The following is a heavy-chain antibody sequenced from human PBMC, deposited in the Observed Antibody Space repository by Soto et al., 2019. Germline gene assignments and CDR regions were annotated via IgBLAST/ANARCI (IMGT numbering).Heavy chain of an antibody. CDR3: AKDTRYSSGWFDY. CDR1: GFTFSNEA. Sequence: QVQLVESGGGVAQPGRSLRLSCAASGFTFSNEAMHWVRQAPGKGLEWVAVISYDGSNKYYADSVKGRFSISRDNSKNMLYVQMNSLRPDDTAVYYCAKDTRYSSGWFDYWGQGTLVTVSS. D-gene: IGHD6-19*01. CDR2: ISYDGSNK. V-gene: IGHV3-30-3*01. J-gene: IGHJ5*01.